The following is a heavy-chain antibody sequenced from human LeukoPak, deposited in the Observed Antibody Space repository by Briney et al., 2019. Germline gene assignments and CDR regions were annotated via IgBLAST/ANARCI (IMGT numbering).Heavy chain of an antibody. CDR2: ISAYNGNT. CDR1: GYTFTSYG. D-gene: IGHD2-2*01. Sequence: ASVKVSCKASGYTFTSYGISWVRQAPGQGPEWMGWISAYNGNTNYAQKLQGRVTMTTDTSTSTAYMELSSLRSEDTAVYYCARESGRGPAAPEQYPYYFDYWGQGTLVTVSS. J-gene: IGHJ4*02. V-gene: IGHV1-18*01. CDR3: ARESGRGPAAPEQYPYYFDY.